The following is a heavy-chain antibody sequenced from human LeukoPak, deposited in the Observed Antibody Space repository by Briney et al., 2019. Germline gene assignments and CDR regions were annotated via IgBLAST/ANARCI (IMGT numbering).Heavy chain of an antibody. J-gene: IGHJ5*02. D-gene: IGHD1-7*01. V-gene: IGHV1-2*02. CDR3: ARELSITATTSWFDP. CDR2: INPNSGGT. CDR1: GYTFTGYY. Sequence: ASVKVSCKASGYTFTGYYMHWVRQAPGQGLEWMGWINPNSGGTNYAQKFQGRVTMTRDTSISTAYMELSRLRSDDTAVYYCARELSITATTSWFDPWGQGTLVTVSS.